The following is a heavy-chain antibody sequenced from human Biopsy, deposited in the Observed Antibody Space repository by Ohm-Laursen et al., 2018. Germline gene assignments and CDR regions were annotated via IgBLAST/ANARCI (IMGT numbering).Heavy chain of an antibody. J-gene: IGHJ6*02. V-gene: IGHV4-34*01. CDR2: INHSGRT. CDR1: GESFNGYY. D-gene: IGHD3-22*01. CDR3: VRGVDYYDPYHYYALDV. Sequence: SQTLSLTCVVYGESFNGYYWSWIRQTPGKGLEWIGEINHSGRTNYNPSLKSRVTISADTSKNQFSLKVRSVTAADTAVYYCVRGVDYYDPYHYYALDVWGQGTAVTVSS.